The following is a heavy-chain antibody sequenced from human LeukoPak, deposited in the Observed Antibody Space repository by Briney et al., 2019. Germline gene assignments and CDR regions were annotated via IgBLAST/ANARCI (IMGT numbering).Heavy chain of an antibody. D-gene: IGHD5-18*01. CDR2: ISSSSSTI. CDR1: GFTFSSYE. Sequence: GGSLRLSCAASGFTFSSYEMNWVRQAPGKGLEWVSYISSSSSTIYYADSVKGRFTISRDNAKNSLYLQMNSLRGEDTAVYYCALGGRYSYGVPFDYWGQGTLVTVSS. J-gene: IGHJ4*02. CDR3: ALGGRYSYGVPFDY. V-gene: IGHV3-48*01.